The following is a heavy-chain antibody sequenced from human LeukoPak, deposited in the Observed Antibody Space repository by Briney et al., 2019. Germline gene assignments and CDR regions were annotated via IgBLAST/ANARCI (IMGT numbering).Heavy chain of an antibody. D-gene: IGHD3-10*01. V-gene: IGHV3-66*03. CDR3: TRDRAGTQSWVEFDL. Sequence: GGSLRLSCAASGFSVSSTYMSWVGQAPGKGREGVSLIYTSGSTFYADSVMGRFTISRDNSKNTLFLQMNSLRAEDSAVYYCTRDRAGTQSWVEFDLWGQGTLVTVSS. CDR1: GFSVSSTY. J-gene: IGHJ5*02. CDR2: IYTSGST.